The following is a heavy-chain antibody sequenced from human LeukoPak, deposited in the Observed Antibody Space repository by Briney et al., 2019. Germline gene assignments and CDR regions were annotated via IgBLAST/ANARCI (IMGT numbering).Heavy chain of an antibody. J-gene: IGHJ5*02. D-gene: IGHD5-12*01. CDR3: ARGQRYMASWFDP. Sequence: PSETLSLTCAVYSGSFSGYYWSWIRQPPGKGLEWIGEINHSGSTNYNPSLKSRVTISVDTSKNQFSLKLSSVTAADTAVYYCARGQRYMASWFDPWGQGTLVTVSS. CDR2: INHSGST. V-gene: IGHV4-34*01. CDR1: SGSFSGYY.